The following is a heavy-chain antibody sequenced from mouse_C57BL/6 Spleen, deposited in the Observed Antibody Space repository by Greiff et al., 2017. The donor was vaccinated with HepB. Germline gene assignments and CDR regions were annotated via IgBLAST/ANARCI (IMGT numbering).Heavy chain of an antibody. CDR3: AVIRNYFDY. V-gene: IGHV3-6*01. D-gene: IGHD1-1*01. Sequence: EVQLVESGPGLVKPSQSLSLTCSVTGYSITSGYYWNWIRQFPGNKLEWMGYISYDGSNNYNPSLKNRISITRDTSKNQFFLKLNSVTTEDTATYYCAVIRNYFDYWGQGTTLTVSS. CDR1: GYSITSGYY. CDR2: ISYDGSN. J-gene: IGHJ2*01.